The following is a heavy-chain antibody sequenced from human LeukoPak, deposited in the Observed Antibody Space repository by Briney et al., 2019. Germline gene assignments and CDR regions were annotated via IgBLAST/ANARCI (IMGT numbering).Heavy chain of an antibody. CDR3: ARGPRSSWYSGKFDH. D-gene: IGHD6-13*01. CDR1: GGSFSGYY. Sequence: SSETLSLTCAVYGGSFSGYYWSWIRQPPGKGLEWIGEINHSGSTNYNPSLKSRVTISVDTSKNQFSLKLSSVTAADTAVYYCARGPRSSWYSGKFDHWGQGTLVTVSS. V-gene: IGHV4-34*01. J-gene: IGHJ4*02. CDR2: INHSGST.